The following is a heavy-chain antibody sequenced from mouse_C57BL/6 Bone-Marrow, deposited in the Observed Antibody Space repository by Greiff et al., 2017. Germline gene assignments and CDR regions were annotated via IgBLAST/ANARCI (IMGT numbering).Heavy chain of an antibody. CDR3: TLDSSGTWFAY. CDR1: GYTFTSYW. CDR2: IDPSGSGT. D-gene: IGHD3-2*02. V-gene: IGHV1-52*01. Sequence: VQLQQPGAELVRPGSSVKLSCKASGYTFTSYWMHWVKQRPIQGLEWIGNIDPSGSGTHYNQKFKNKATLTVDKATSTAYMQLSSLTSEDSAVYCCTLDSSGTWFAYWGQGTLVTVSA. J-gene: IGHJ3*01.